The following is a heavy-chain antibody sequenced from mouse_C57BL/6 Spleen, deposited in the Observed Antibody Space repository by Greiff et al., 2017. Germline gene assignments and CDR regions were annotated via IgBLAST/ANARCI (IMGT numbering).Heavy chain of an antibody. D-gene: IGHD2-14*01. CDR1: GYTFTSYW. CDR3: SRKRYGYFDY. Sequence: VQLQQPGAELVRPGSSVKLSCKASGYTFTSYWMHWVKQRPRQGLEWIGNIDPSDSETHYNQKFKDKATLTVDKSSSTAYMQLSSLTSADSAVYYCSRKRYGYFDYWGQGTTLTVSS. J-gene: IGHJ2*01. V-gene: IGHV1-52*01. CDR2: IDPSDSET.